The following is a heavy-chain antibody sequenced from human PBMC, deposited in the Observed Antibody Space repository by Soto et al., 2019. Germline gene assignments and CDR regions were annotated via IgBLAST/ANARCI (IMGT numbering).Heavy chain of an antibody. CDR1: GFSLSTSGMC. CDR3: ARIPPRYYDFWSGYSDYYYGMDV. CDR2: IDWDDDK. D-gene: IGHD3-3*01. Sequence: SGPTLVNPTQTLTLTCTFSGFSLSTSGMCVSWIRQPPGKALEWLALIDWDDDKYYSTSLNTRLTISKDTSKNQVVLTMTNMDPVDTATYYCARIPPRYYDFWSGYSDYYYGMDVWGQGTTVTVSS. V-gene: IGHV2-70*01. J-gene: IGHJ6*02.